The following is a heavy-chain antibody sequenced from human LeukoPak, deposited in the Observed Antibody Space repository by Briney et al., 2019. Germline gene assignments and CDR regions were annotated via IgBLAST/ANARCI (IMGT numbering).Heavy chain of an antibody. CDR1: GFSLSGYW. V-gene: IGHV3-74*01. CDR3: ARGDGIAVAGLYFDY. J-gene: IGHJ4*02. CDR2: NNGDGSTT. Sequence: GGSLRLSCVASGFSLSGYWMYWVRQAPGKGLMYISRNNGDGSTTNYADVVKGRFTMSRDNSKNTLFSLKLSSVTAADTAVYYCARGDGIAVAGLYFDYWGQGTLVTVSS. D-gene: IGHD6-19*01.